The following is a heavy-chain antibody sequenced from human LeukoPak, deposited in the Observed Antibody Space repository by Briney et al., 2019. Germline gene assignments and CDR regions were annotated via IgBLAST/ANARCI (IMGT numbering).Heavy chain of an antibody. Sequence: PGGSLRLSCAASGFTFSNYWMHWVRQTPGKGLVWVSCILSDGSSTNYAVFVKGRFTVSRDNAQNTLYLQMNSLRAEDTAVYYCVRGYCSATSCYFSSSYSWFDPWGQGTLVTVSS. D-gene: IGHD2-2*01. V-gene: IGHV3-74*01. CDR3: VRGYCSATSCYFSSSYSWFDP. CDR2: ILSDGSST. J-gene: IGHJ5*02. CDR1: GFTFSNYW.